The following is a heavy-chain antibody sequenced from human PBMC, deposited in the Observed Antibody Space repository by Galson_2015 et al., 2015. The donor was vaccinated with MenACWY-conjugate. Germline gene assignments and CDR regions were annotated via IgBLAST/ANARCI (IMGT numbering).Heavy chain of an antibody. V-gene: IGHV3-53*01. CDR1: GFTVSSNY. D-gene: IGHD1-26*01. Sequence: SLRLFCEASGFTVSSNYMSWVRQAAGKGLEWVSIIYSGGSTYYADSVKGRFTISRDNSKNTLYLQMNSLRAEDTAVYYCARSYSGSAPLDYWGQGTLVTVSS. J-gene: IGHJ4*02. CDR2: IYSGGST. CDR3: ARSYSGSAPLDY.